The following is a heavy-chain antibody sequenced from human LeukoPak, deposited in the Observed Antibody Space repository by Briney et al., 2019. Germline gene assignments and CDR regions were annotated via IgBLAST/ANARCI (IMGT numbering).Heavy chain of an antibody. J-gene: IGHJ4*02. Sequence: SETLSLTCTVSGYSISSGYYWGWIRQPPGKGLEWIGSIYHSGSTYYNPSLKSRVTISVDTSKNQFSLRLSSVTAADTAVYYCARDSGWYWFFWGQGTLVTVSS. CDR2: IYHSGST. D-gene: IGHD6-19*01. CDR3: ARDSGWYWFF. CDR1: GYSISSGYY. V-gene: IGHV4-38-2*02.